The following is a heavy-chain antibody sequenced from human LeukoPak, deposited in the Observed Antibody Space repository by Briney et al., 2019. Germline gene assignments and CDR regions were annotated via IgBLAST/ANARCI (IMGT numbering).Heavy chain of an antibody. CDR3: ARPVGYYYYYMDV. CDR1: GFTFSSYE. CDR2: ISSSGSTI. V-gene: IGHV3-48*03. D-gene: IGHD1-26*01. Sequence: PGGPLRLSCVASGFTFSSYEMNWVRQAPGKGLEWVSYISSSGSTIYYADSVKGRFTISRDNAKNSLYLQMNSLRAEDTAVYYCARPVGYYYYYMDVWGKGTTVTVSS. J-gene: IGHJ6*03.